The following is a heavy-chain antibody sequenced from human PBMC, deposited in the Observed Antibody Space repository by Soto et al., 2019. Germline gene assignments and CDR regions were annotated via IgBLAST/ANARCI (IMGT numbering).Heavy chain of an antibody. CDR1: GFTFDDYA. CDR2: ISWNSGSI. Sequence: EVRLVESGGGLVQPGRSLRLSCAASGFTFDDYAMHWVRQAPGKGLEWVSGISWNSGSICYADSVKGRFTISRDNAKNSLYLQMNSLRAEDTALYYCAKDKTLSGWYAFDYWGQGTLVTVSS. J-gene: IGHJ4*02. D-gene: IGHD6-19*01. CDR3: AKDKTLSGWYAFDY. V-gene: IGHV3-9*01.